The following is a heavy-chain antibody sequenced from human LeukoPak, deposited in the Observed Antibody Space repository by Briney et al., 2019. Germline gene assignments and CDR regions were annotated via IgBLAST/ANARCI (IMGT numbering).Heavy chain of an antibody. Sequence: GGTLRLSCAASGFTFSNYDMSWVRQAPGKGLEWVSIISGSGGSTYVADSVKGRFTFSRDNSKNTLYLQMNSLRAEDTAVYYCAKDSDYYGSGSSVDYWGQGTLVTVSS. CDR2: ISGSGGST. J-gene: IGHJ4*02. CDR3: AKDSDYYGSGSSVDY. V-gene: IGHV3-23*01. D-gene: IGHD3-10*01. CDR1: GFTFSNYD.